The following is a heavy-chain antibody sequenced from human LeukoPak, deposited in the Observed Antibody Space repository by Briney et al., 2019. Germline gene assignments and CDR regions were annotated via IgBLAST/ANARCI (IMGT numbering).Heavy chain of an antibody. CDR1: GFTFSDYY. D-gene: IGHD3-3*01. J-gene: IGHJ3*02. V-gene: IGHV3-11*01. CDR2: ISSSGSTI. CDR3: ARDRNYDFWSGYPDAFDI. Sequence: GGSLRLSCAASGFTFSDYYMSWIRQAPGKGLERVSYISSSGSTIYYADSVKGRFTISRDNAKSSLYLQMNSLRAEDTAVYYCARDRNYDFWSGYPDAFDIWGQGTMVTVSS.